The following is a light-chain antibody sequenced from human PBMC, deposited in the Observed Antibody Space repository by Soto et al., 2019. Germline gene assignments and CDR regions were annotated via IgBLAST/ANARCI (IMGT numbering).Light chain of an antibody. J-gene: IGKJ1*01. CDR3: QRYNTYSWT. CDR1: KTTGTW. Sequence: DFQLTQSPSTVSASVGDRVTITCRTSKTTGTWMDWYQQKPGKAPKLLIYDASRLETGIPSRFRGSGVGAEFALTITSLHPDDFATYYCQRYNTYSWTFGQGTKVEVK. V-gene: IGKV1-5*01. CDR2: DAS.